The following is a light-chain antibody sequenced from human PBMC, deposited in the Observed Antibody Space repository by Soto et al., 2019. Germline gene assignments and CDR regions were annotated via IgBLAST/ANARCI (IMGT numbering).Light chain of an antibody. CDR2: AAS. Sequence: DIQMTRSPASLSSSVGYRGGIACRASQSISSYLNWYQQKPGKAPNLLIYAASNLQSGVPSRFSGSESGTEFTLTIRTLQPEDFAVYYCQQSFSTPWTFGQGTKVDIK. J-gene: IGKJ1*01. CDR1: QSISSY. V-gene: IGKV1-39*01. CDR3: QQSFSTPWT.